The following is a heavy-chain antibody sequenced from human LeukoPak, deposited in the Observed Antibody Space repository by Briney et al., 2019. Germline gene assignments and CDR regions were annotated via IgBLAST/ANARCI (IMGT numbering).Heavy chain of an antibody. CDR1: GFTFSSYS. J-gene: IGHJ4*02. D-gene: IGHD3-22*01. CDR3: AGYYDSSGYLFDY. CDR2: ISSSSSTI. V-gene: IGHV3-48*01. Sequence: GGSLRLSCAASGFTFSSYSMNWVRQAPGTGLEWVSHISSSSSTIYYADSVKGRFTISRDNAKNTLYLQTNRLRAEDTAVYYCAGYYDSSGYLFDYWGQGTLVTVSS.